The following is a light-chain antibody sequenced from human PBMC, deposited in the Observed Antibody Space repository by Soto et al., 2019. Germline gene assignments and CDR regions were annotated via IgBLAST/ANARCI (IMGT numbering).Light chain of an antibody. V-gene: IGKV3-15*01. Sequence: EIMLTQSPATLSVSPGERATLSCRASQSVSTNLAWYQQKLGQAPRVLIYGSSSRATGVPARFSGSGSGTEFTLTISSLQSEDSGIYYCLQDNDWPLSTFGQGTRLEIK. CDR2: GSS. CDR3: LQDNDWPLST. J-gene: IGKJ5*01. CDR1: QSVSTN.